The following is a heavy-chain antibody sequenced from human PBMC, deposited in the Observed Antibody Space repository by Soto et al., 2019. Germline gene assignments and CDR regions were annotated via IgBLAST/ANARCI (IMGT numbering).Heavy chain of an antibody. CDR3: AKDTSGPYYDSSGSTLDY. Sequence: QVQLVESGGGVVQPGRSLRLSCAASGFTFSSYGMHWVRQAPGKGLEWVAVISYDGSNKYYADSVKGRLTISRDNSKNTLYLQMNSLSAEDTAVYYCAKDTSGPYYDSSGSTLDYWGQGTLVTVSS. V-gene: IGHV3-30*18. CDR1: GFTFSSYG. J-gene: IGHJ4*02. D-gene: IGHD3-22*01. CDR2: ISYDGSNK.